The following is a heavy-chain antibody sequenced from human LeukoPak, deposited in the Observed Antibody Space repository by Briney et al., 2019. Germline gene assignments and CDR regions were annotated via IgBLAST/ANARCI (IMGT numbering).Heavy chain of an antibody. V-gene: IGHV3-23*01. CDR3: AKEYDSGGYGANFDY. J-gene: IGHJ4*02. CDR2: ISGSGGST. Sequence: GGSLRLSCAASGFTFSSYAMSWVRQAPGKGLEWVSAISGSGGSTYYADSVKGRFTISRDNSRNTMYLQMNSLRAEDTAVYYCAKEYDSGGYGANFDYWGQGTLVTVSS. D-gene: IGHD3-10*01. CDR1: GFTFSSYA.